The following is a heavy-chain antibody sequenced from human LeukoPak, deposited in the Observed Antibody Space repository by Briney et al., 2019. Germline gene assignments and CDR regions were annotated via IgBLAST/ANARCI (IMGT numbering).Heavy chain of an antibody. CDR3: AKDLSYYLTEFDY. CDR1: GFTFNSRA. Sequence: GGSLRLSCAASGFTFNSRAMSWVRQAPGKGLEWASAISGSGGSTYYADSVKGRFTISRDNSRNTLYLQMNSLRAEDTAVYYCAKDLSYYLTEFDYWGQGTLVTVSS. J-gene: IGHJ4*02. V-gene: IGHV3-23*01. CDR2: ISGSGGST. D-gene: IGHD1-26*01.